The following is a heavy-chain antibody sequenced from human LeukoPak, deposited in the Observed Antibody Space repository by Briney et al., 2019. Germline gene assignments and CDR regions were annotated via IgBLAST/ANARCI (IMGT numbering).Heavy chain of an antibody. Sequence: ASVKVSCKASGYTFTSYGIIWVRQAPGQGLEWKGWISTYNGDTNYAQSLQGRVTMTTDTSTSTVYMELRSLISDDTAVYYCARRSGNWYYFDYWGQGTLVTVSS. D-gene: IGHD1-1*01. J-gene: IGHJ4*02. CDR2: ISTYNGDT. CDR1: GYTFTSYG. CDR3: ARRSGNWYYFDY. V-gene: IGHV1-18*01.